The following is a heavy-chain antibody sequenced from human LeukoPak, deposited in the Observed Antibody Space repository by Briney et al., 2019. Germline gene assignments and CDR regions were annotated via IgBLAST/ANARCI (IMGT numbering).Heavy chain of an antibody. J-gene: IGHJ4*02. D-gene: IGHD1-26*01. Sequence: ASVKVSCKVSGYTLTELSMHWVRQAPGKGLEWMGWMNPNSGNTGYARKFQGRVTMTRNTSISTAYMELSSLRSEDTAVYYCARFGGSRGLDYWGQGTLVTVSS. V-gene: IGHV1-8*01. CDR1: GYTLTELS. CDR3: ARFGGSRGLDY. CDR2: MNPNSGNT.